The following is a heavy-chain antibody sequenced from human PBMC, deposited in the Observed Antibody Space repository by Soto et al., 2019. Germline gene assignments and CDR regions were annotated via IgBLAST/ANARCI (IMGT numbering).Heavy chain of an antibody. CDR1: GASISAYA. Sequence: SSETLSLTCTVSGASISAYAWSWIRQPAGKGLEWIGRLYSSGNTNYNPSFKSRLTMSADTSKNQFSLKLSSVTAADTAVYYCARGPYSSGWYVVDYWGQGTLVTV. CDR2: LYSSGNT. J-gene: IGHJ4*02. V-gene: IGHV4-4*07. D-gene: IGHD6-19*01. CDR3: ARGPYSSGWYVVDY.